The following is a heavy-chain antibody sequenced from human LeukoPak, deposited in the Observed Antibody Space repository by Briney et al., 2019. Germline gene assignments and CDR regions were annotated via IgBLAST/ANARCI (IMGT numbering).Heavy chain of an antibody. D-gene: IGHD5-18*01. V-gene: IGHV4-34*01. J-gene: IGHJ4*02. Sequence: PSETLSLTCAVYGGSFSGYYWSWIRQPPGKGLEWIGEINHSGSTNYNPSLKSRVTISVDTSKNQFSLKLSSVTAADTAVYYCARWGRGNSYVSDYWGQGTLVTVSS. CDR2: INHSGST. CDR3: ARWGRGNSYVSDY. CDR1: GGSFSGYY.